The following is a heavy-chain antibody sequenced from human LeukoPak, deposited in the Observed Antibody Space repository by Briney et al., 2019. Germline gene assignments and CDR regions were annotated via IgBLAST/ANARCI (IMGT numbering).Heavy chain of an antibody. CDR1: GYTFTSYG. V-gene: IGHV1-3*01. J-gene: IGHJ4*02. CDR3: ARVLSSSWYREIDY. Sequence: ASVKVSCKASGYTFTSYGISWVRQAPGQRLEWMGWINAGNGNTKYSQKFQGRVTITRDTSASTAYMELSSLRSEDTAVYYCARVLSSSWYREIDYWGQGTLVTVSS. CDR2: INAGNGNT. D-gene: IGHD6-13*01.